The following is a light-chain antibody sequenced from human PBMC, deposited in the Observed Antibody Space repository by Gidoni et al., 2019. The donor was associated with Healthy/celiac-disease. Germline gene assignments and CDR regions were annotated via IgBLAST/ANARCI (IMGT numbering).Light chain of an antibody. V-gene: IGKV3-20*01. CDR3: QQYGSSLFT. CDR2: GAS. J-gene: IGKJ3*01. Sequence: EIVLTQSPGTLSLSPGERATLSCRASQSVRSSYLAWYQQKPGQAPRPLIYGASSRATGIPDRFSGSGSGTDFTLTISRLEPEDFAVYYCQQYGSSLFTFGPXTKVDIK. CDR1: QSVRSSY.